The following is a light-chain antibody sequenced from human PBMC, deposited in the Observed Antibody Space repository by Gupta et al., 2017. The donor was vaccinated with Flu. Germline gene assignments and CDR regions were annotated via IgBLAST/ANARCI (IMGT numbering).Light chain of an antibody. CDR3: CSYAGSDTLIYV. CDR2: DVS. Sequence: SALTQPRSVSGSPGQSVTISCTGTSSDVGGYNYVSWYQQHPGKAPKLMIYDVSKRPSGVPDRFSGSKSGNTASLTISGLQAEDEADYYCCSYAGSDTLIYVFGTGTKVTVL. V-gene: IGLV2-11*01. CDR1: SSDVGGYNY. J-gene: IGLJ1*01.